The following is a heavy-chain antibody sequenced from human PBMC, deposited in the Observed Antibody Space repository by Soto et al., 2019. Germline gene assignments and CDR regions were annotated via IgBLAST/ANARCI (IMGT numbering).Heavy chain of an antibody. Sequence: GASVKVSCKASGGTFSSYAISWVRQAPGQGLEWMGGIIPIFGTANYAQKFQDRVTITADESTSTAYMELSSLRSEDTAVYYCARSTDYYDSSGYPSAYFDYWGQGTQVTVSS. CDR2: IIPIFGTA. CDR1: GGTFSSYA. D-gene: IGHD3-22*01. J-gene: IGHJ4*02. CDR3: ARSTDYYDSSGYPSAYFDY. V-gene: IGHV1-69*13.